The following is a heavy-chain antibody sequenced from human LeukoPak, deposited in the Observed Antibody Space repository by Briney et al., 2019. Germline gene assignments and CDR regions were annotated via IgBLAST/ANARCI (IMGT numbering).Heavy chain of an antibody. CDR2: INTKTGNP. Sequence: ASVKVSCKASGYTFTSYGISWVRQAPGQGLEWMGWINTKTGNPSYAPGFTGRFVFSLDTSVSTSYLQISSLKAEDTAVYYCAKYCDSDTCFGFDYWGQGTLVTVSS. D-gene: IGHD2/OR15-2a*01. J-gene: IGHJ4*02. CDR3: AKYCDSDTCFGFDY. V-gene: IGHV7-4-1*02. CDR1: GYTFTSYG.